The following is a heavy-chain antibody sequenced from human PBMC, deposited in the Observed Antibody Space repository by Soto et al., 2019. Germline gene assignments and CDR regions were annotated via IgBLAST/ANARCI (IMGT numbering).Heavy chain of an antibody. V-gene: IGHV3-30-3*01. Sequence: QVQLVESGGGVVQPGRSLRLSCAASGFTFSSYAMHWVRQAPGKGLEWVAVISYDGSNKYYADSVKGRFTISRDNSKNTLYLQMNSLRAEDTAVYYWARIVGATGFDYWGQGTLVTVSS. CDR2: ISYDGSNK. J-gene: IGHJ4*02. CDR1: GFTFSSYA. D-gene: IGHD1-26*01. CDR3: ARIVGATGFDY.